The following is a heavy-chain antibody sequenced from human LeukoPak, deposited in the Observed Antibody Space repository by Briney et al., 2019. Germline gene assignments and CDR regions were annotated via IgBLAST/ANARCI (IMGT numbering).Heavy chain of an antibody. J-gene: IGHJ4*02. D-gene: IGHD6-13*01. CDR1: GYTFTGYY. CDR3: ARVGYSSSSWPKIDY. V-gene: IGHV1-2*02. Sequence: ASVKVSCKASGYTFTGYYMHWVRQAPGQGLEWMGWINPNSGGTNYAQKFQGRVTMTRDASISTAYMELSRLRSDDTAVYYCARVGYSSSSWPKIDYWGQGTLVTVSS. CDR2: INPNSGGT.